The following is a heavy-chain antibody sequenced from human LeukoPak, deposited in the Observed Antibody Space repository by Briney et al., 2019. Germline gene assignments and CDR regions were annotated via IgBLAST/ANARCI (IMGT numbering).Heavy chain of an antibody. V-gene: IGHV1-18*01. J-gene: IGHJ3*02. D-gene: IGHD4-17*01. CDR1: GYTFTSYG. Sequence: ASVKVSCKASGYTFTSYGISWVRQAPGQGLEWMGWISAYNGNTNYAQKLQGRVTMTTDTSISTAYMELSRLRSDDTAVYYCARVRAPVTTDAFDIWGQGTMVTVSS. CDR3: ARVRAPVTTDAFDI. CDR2: ISAYNGNT.